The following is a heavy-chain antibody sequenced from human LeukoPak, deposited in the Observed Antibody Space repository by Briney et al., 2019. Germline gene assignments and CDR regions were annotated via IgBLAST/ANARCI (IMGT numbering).Heavy chain of an antibody. J-gene: IGHJ3*02. D-gene: IGHD1-26*01. CDR2: INWNGGCT. CDR1: GFTFDDYG. Sequence: PGGSLRLSCAASGFTFDDYGMSWVRQAPGKGLEWVSGINWNGGCTGYADSVKGRFTISRDNAKNSLYLQMNSLRAEDTALYYCARDPPGVGATTGNAFDIWGQGTMVTVSS. CDR3: ARDPPGVGATTGNAFDI. V-gene: IGHV3-20*04.